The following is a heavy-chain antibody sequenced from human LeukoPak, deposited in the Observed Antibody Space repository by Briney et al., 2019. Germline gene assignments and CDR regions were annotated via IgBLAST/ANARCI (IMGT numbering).Heavy chain of an antibody. D-gene: IGHD2-8*01. V-gene: IGHV3-23*01. CDR2: ISGSGGST. J-gene: IGHJ5*02. CDR3: ARAGAVLMVYASFDP. Sequence: GGSLRLSCAASGFTFSSYAMSWVRQAPGKGLEWVSAISGSGGSTYYADSVKGRFTISRDNAKNSLYLQMNSLRAEDTAVYYCARAGAVLMVYASFDPWGQGTLVTVSS. CDR1: GFTFSSYA.